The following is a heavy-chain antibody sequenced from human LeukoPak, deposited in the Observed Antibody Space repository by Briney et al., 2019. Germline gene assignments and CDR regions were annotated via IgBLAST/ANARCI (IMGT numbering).Heavy chain of an antibody. D-gene: IGHD2-8*01. CDR2: ISLSGNSI. V-gene: IGHV3-11*01. Sequence: PGGSLRLSCAASGFTFSDYYMTWIRQAPGKGLEWVSSISLSGNSIYYADSVKGRFTISRDNADNSLYLQMNSLRPDDTALYYCSTDPRLLIYWGHGTLVTVSS. CDR3: STDPRLLIY. J-gene: IGHJ4*01. CDR1: GFTFSDYY.